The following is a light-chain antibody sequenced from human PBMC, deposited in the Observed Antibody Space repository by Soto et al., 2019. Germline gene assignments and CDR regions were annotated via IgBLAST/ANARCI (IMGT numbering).Light chain of an antibody. CDR3: QSYDSSLSGWM. J-gene: IGLJ3*02. Sequence: QFVLTQPPSVSGAPGQRVTISCTGSSSNIGAGYDVQWYQQVPGTAPKLLIYGYTTRPSGVPDRFSGSKSGTSASLAITGLQAEDEADYYCQSYDSSLSGWMFGGGTKLTVL. CDR2: GYT. CDR1: SSNIGAGYD. V-gene: IGLV1-40*01.